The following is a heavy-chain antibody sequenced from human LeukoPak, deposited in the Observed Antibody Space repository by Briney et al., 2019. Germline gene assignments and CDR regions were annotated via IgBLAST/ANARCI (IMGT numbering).Heavy chain of an antibody. V-gene: IGHV3-48*03. D-gene: IGHD3-16*01. CDR1: GFSLSSYA. CDR2: ISSGGNTQ. CDR3: ARGKGGGDY. J-gene: IGHJ4*02. Sequence: GGSLRLSCAASGFSLSSYAMNCIRQVPGKGLEWVSHISSGGNTQYYADSGRGRFTMSRDDAKNSLDLQMDSLRIEDTGVYYCARGKGGGDYWGQGTLVTVSS.